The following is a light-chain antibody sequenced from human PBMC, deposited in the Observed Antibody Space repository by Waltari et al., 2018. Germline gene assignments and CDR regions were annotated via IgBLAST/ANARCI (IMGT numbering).Light chain of an antibody. J-gene: IGKJ2*01. CDR2: DAS. V-gene: IGKV1-33*01. CDR1: QDISNY. CDR3: QQYDNFPPMYT. Sequence: DIQMTQSPSSLSASVGDRVTITCRASQDISNYLHWYQQKPGKAPKLLIYDASNLETGVPSRFSGSGSGTDFTFTITSVQPEDIGTYYCQQYDNFPPMYTFGQGTKLEIK.